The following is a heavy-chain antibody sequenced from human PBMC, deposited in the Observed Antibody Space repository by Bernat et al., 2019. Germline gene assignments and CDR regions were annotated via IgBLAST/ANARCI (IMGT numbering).Heavy chain of an antibody. V-gene: IGHV3-43*01. CDR2: ISWDGGST. D-gene: IGHD6-13*01. CDR1: GFTFDDYT. CDR3: AKAKQTGTYYYYDMDV. Sequence: EVQLVESGGVVVQPGGSLRLSCAASGFTFDDYTMHWVRQAPVKGLEWVSLISWDGGSTYYADSVKGRFSISRDNSKNSLYLQMNSLRTEDTALSYCAKAKQTGTYYYYDMDVWGQGTTVTVSS. J-gene: IGHJ6*02.